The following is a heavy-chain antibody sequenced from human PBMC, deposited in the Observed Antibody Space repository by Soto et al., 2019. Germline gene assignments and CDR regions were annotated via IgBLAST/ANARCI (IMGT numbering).Heavy chain of an antibody. CDR3: AREVVYYYYMDV. J-gene: IGHJ6*03. V-gene: IGHV1-3*01. CDR2: INAGNGNT. Sequence: ASVKVSCKASGYTFTSYAMHWVRQAPGQRLEWMGRINAGNGNTKYSQKFQGRVTITRDTSASTAYMELSSLRSEDTAVYYCAREVVYYYYMDVWGKGTTVTVSS. D-gene: IGHD2-15*01. CDR1: GYTFTSYA.